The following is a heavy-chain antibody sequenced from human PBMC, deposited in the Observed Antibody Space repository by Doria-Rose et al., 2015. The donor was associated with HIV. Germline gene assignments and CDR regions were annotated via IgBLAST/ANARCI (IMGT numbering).Heavy chain of an antibody. CDR1: GASVSSRGYY. V-gene: IGHV4-31*03. CDR3: ARMGSYRELDY. D-gene: IGHD3-3*01. J-gene: IGHJ4*02. Sequence: QVQMHESGPGLVKPSETLSLTCSVSGASVSSRGYYWNWIRQVPGKGLESLGYTYYTGTSDYSPSLKSRLNMAVDTSKNQFSLKLSFVTVADTAAYYCARMGSYRELDYWGQGARGIGSA. CDR2: TYYTGTS.